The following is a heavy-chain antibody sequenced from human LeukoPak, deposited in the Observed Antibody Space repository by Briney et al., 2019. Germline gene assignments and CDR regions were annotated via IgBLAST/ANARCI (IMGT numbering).Heavy chain of an antibody. Sequence: LSGGSLRLSCAASGFTFSSYGMHWVREAPGKGLEGVAFIRYDGSNKDYADSVKGRFTISRDNSKNTLYLQMNSLRGEDRAVYYCAKKKDDFWSGYGGSDYWGQGTLVTVSS. D-gene: IGHD3-3*01. J-gene: IGHJ4*02. CDR1: GFTFSSYG. CDR2: IRYDGSNK. CDR3: AKKKDDFWSGYGGSDY. V-gene: IGHV3-30*02.